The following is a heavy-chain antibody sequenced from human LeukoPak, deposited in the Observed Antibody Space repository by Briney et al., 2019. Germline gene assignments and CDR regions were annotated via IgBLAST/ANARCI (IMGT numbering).Heavy chain of an antibody. CDR1: GFTFSSYS. CDR2: ISSSTSNT. V-gene: IGHV3-48*01. Sequence: GGSLRLSCAASGFTFSSYSMNWVRQAPGKGLEWVSYISSSTSNTNYADSVKGRFTISRDNAKNSLYLQMNSLRAEDTAVYYCARLPELPGFGDYWGPGTLVTVSS. J-gene: IGHJ4*02. CDR3: ARLPELPGFGDY. D-gene: IGHD3-10*01.